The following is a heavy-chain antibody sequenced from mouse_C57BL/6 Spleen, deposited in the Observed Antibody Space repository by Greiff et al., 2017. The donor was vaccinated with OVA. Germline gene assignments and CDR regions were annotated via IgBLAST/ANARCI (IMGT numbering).Heavy chain of an antibody. CDR3: ARHGGYGSSYGYAMDY. D-gene: IGHD1-1*01. J-gene: IGHJ4*01. V-gene: IGHV2-6-1*01. CDR1: GFSLTSYG. CDR2: IWSDGST. Sequence: VQLQESGPGLVAPSQSLSITCTVSGFSLTSYGVHWVRQPPGKGLEWLVVIWSDGSTTYNSALKSRLSISKDNSKSQVFLKMNSLQTDDTAMYYGARHGGYGSSYGYAMDYWGQGTSVTVSS.